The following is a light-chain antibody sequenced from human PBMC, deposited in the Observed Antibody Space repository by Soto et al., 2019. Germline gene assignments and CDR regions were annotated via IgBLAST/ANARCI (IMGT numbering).Light chain of an antibody. Sequence: IVLTQSPGTLSLSPGETATLSCRASQIIKTFYFGWYQQKPGQSPRLLIYGVYSRATGTPDRFSGSGSGTDFTLTISSLEPEDFAVYYCQQRSNWPITFGQGTRLEIK. CDR1: QIIKTFY. J-gene: IGKJ5*01. CDR2: GVY. CDR3: QQRSNWPIT. V-gene: IGKV3D-20*02.